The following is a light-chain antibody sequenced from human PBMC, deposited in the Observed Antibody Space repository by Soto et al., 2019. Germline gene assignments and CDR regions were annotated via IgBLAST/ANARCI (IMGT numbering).Light chain of an antibody. CDR2: SVS. CDR1: QSVSSN. CDR3: QQYGSSGT. J-gene: IGKJ1*01. Sequence: EIVMTQSPATLSVSPGERATLSCRASQSVSSNLAWYQQKPGQAPRLLIYSVSTRATGIPARFSGSGSGTDFTLTISRLEPEDFAVYYCQQYGSSGTFGQGTKVDIK. V-gene: IGKV3-15*01.